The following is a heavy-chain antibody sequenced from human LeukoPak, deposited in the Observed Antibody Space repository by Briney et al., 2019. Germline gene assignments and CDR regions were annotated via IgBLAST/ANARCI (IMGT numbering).Heavy chain of an antibody. CDR3: ASRHCSGGDCYFAGADPFDH. Sequence: SGGSLRLSCAASGFTVSSTYMSWVRQAPGKGLEWVSVIYKDGKIYYIDSVKGRFTISRDTSKNTLYLQMNSLRVEDTAVYYCASRHCSGGDCYFAGADPFDHWGQGILVTVSS. V-gene: IGHV3-53*01. CDR1: GFTVSSTY. D-gene: IGHD2-21*01. J-gene: IGHJ4*02. CDR2: IYKDGKI.